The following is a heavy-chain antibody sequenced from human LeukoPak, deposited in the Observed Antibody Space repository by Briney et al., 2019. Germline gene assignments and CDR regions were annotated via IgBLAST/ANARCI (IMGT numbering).Heavy chain of an antibody. J-gene: IGHJ3*01. Sequence: GGSLRLSCAASGFTVSDNYISWVRQAPGKGLEWVSIVHIGGQIYYPDSVRGRFTISRDNPKKSLYLQMNSLGVEDTALYYCARDDAFDLWGQGTMVTVSS. CDR2: VHIGGQI. CDR3: ARDDAFDL. CDR1: GFTVSDNY. V-gene: IGHV3-53*05.